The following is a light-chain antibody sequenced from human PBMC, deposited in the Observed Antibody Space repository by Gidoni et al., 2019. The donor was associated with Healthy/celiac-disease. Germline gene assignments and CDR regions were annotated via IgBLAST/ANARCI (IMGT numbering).Light chain of an antibody. CDR1: QSRLHSNGYNY. CDR2: LGS. Sequence: IVMTESPLSLPVTPGEPASISCRSSQSRLHSNGYNYLDWYRQKQGQSPQLLIYLGSNRASGVPDRFSGSGSGTDFTLKISRVEAEDVGVYYCMQALQTWTFGQGTKVEIK. V-gene: IGKV2-28*01. CDR3: MQALQTWT. J-gene: IGKJ1*01.